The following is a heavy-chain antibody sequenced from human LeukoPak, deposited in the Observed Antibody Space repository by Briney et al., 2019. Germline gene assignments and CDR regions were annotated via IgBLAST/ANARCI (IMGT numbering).Heavy chain of an antibody. J-gene: IGHJ4*02. D-gene: IGHD6-19*01. Sequence: ASVKVSCKASGYTFTGYYIHWVRQAPGQGLEWMGWINPNSGGTNYAQKFQGRVTMTRDTSISTAYMELSRLRSDDTAVYYCASHPGIAVLLDYWGQGTLVTVSS. CDR1: GYTFTGYY. V-gene: IGHV1-2*02. CDR3: ASHPGIAVLLDY. CDR2: INPNSGGT.